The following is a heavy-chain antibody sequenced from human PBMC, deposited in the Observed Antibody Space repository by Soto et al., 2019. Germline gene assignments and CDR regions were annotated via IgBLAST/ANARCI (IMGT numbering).Heavy chain of an antibody. CDR3: ARAAGYCSSTSCYRYYYGMDV. J-gene: IGHJ6*02. V-gene: IGHV1-69*02. D-gene: IGHD2-2*01. CDR1: GGTFSSYT. CDR2: IIPILGIA. Sequence: QVQLVQSGAAVKKPGSSVKVSCKASGGTFSSYTISWVRQAPGQGLEWMGRIIPILGIANYAQKFQGRVTITADKSTSTAYMELSSLRSEDTAVYYCARAAGYCSSTSCYRYYYGMDVWGQGTTVTVSS.